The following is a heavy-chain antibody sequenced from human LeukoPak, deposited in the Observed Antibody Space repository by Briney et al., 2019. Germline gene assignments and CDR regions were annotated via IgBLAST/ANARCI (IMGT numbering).Heavy chain of an antibody. CDR1: GGSISSYY. CDR2: ISTGGST. CDR3: ARISVTGIDS. J-gene: IGHJ4*02. Sequence: TASETLSLTCTASGGSISSYYWSWIRQPAGKGLEWVGRISTGGSTNYNPSLKSRVTMSVDTSKNRFSLRLTSVTAADTAVYYCARISVTGIDSWGQGTLVTVSS. V-gene: IGHV4-4*07. D-gene: IGHD2-21*02.